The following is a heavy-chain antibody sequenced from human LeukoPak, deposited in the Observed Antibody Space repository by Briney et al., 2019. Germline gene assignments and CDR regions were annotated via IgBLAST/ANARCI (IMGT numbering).Heavy chain of an antibody. CDR2: ISYDGSNK. CDR1: GFTFSSYG. CDR3: AKDAGTWIQLWLRGPFDY. Sequence: AGGSLRLSCAASGFTFSSYGMHWVRQAPGKGLERVAVISYDGSNKYYADSVKGRFTISRDNSKNTLHLQMNSLRAEDTAVYYCAKDAGTWIQLWLRGPFDYWGQGTLVTVSS. D-gene: IGHD5-18*01. J-gene: IGHJ4*02. V-gene: IGHV3-30*18.